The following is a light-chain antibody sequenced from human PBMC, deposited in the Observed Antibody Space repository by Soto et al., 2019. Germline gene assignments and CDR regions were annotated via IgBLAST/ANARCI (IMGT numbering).Light chain of an antibody. J-gene: IGKJ1*01. Sequence: EIVLTQSPATLSLSPGERATLSCRASQSVRNYLAWYQQQPGQAPRLLIYDASNRATGIPARFSGSGSGTDFTLNISSLEPEDFAIYYCQQRSNWPPWTFGQGTKVEIQ. CDR2: DAS. V-gene: IGKV3-11*01. CDR3: QQRSNWPPWT. CDR1: QSVRNY.